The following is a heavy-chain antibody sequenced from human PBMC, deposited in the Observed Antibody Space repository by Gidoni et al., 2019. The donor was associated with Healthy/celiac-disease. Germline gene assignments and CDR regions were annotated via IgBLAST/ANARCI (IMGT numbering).Heavy chain of an antibody. CDR1: GFTFSSDG. CDR3: ARDGSVAFDI. V-gene: IGHV3-7*03. Sequence: EVQLVESGGGLVQPGGSLRLSCAASGFTFSSDGMRWVRQAPGKGLEWVANINQDGSEKSYVDSVKGRFTISRDNAKNSLYLQMNSLRAEYTAVYYCARDGSVAFDIWGQGTMVTVSS. J-gene: IGHJ3*02. CDR2: INQDGSEK.